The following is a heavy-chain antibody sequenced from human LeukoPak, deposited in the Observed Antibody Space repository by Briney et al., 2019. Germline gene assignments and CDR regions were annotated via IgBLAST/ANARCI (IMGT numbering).Heavy chain of an antibody. J-gene: IGHJ2*01. CDR3: ARSTSSSGWYDWYFDL. D-gene: IGHD6-19*01. Sequence: ASETLSLTCTVSGGSISSYYWSWIRQPPGKGLEWIGYIYYSGSTKYNPPLKSRVTISLDTSKSQFSLKLSSVTAADTAVYYCARSTSSSGWYDWYFDLWGRGTLVTVSS. V-gene: IGHV4-59*01. CDR1: GGSISSYY. CDR2: IYYSGST.